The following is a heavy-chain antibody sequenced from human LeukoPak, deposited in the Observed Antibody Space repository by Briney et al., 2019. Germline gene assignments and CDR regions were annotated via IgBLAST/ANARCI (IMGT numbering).Heavy chain of an antibody. V-gene: IGHV4-59*01. Sequence: SETLSLTCTVSGGSISSYYWSWIRQPPGKGLEWIGYIYYSGSTNYNPSLKSRVTISVDTSKNQFSLKLSSVTAADTAVYYCARDTFSGWVDYWGQGTLVTVSS. CDR1: GGSISSYY. CDR3: ARDTFSGWVDY. J-gene: IGHJ4*02. CDR2: IYYSGST. D-gene: IGHD6-19*01.